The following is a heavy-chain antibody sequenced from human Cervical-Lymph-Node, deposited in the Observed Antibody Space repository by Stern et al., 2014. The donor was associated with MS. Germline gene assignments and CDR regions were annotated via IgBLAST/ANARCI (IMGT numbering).Heavy chain of an antibody. CDR2: VWNDGSKE. D-gene: IGHD2/OR15-2a*01. CDR1: GLTFSTSV. CDR3: ATSTASDAFDI. J-gene: IGHJ3*02. Sequence: LVESGGGVVQPGRSLRLSCVASGLTFSTSVMHWVRQAPGKGLEWVAVVWNDGSKEHFTESVNGRFSTSRDTAKNTLHLQMSSLRAEDTAVYFCATSTASDAFDIWGQGTLVTVSS. V-gene: IGHV3-33*01.